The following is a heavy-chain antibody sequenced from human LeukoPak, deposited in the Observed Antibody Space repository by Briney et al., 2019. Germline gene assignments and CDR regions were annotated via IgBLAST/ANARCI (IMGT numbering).Heavy chain of an antibody. D-gene: IGHD4-23*01. V-gene: IGHV4-34*01. J-gene: IGHJ4*02. CDR2: INHSGST. CDR1: GGSFSGYY. CDR3: ARALYGGKVFDH. Sequence: SETLSLTCAVYGGSFSGYYWSWIRQPPGKGLEWIGEINHSGSTNYNPSLKSRVTISVDKSKNQFSLKLSSVTAADTAVYYCARALYGGKVFDHWGQGTLVTVSS.